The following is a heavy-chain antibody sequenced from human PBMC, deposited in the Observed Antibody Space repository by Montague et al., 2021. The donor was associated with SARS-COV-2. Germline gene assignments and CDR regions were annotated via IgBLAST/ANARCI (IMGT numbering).Heavy chain of an antibody. V-gene: IGHV4-39*07. Sequence: SETLSLTCSVSDASISTSDYWGWLRQPPGKGLEWIASVHFTGTTYYKPSLKSRVTISVDTSKNQFSLLLTSLTAAATAIYFCAGDRNDGYDSFFDYWGQGTLVTVSA. CDR2: VHFTGTT. CDR1: DASISTSDY. D-gene: IGHD5-12*01. J-gene: IGHJ4*02. CDR3: AGDRNDGYDSFFDY.